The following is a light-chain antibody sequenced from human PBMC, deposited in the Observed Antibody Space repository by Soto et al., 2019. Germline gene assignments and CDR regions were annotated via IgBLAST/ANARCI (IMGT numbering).Light chain of an antibody. CDR3: SSYTTSSTLV. CDR2: EVN. CDR1: SSDVGGYDY. Sequence: QSVLTQPSSVSGSPGQSITISCTGTSSDVGGYDYVSWYQQHPGQAPKVMIYEVNNRPSGVSNRFSGSKSGNMASLTISGLQAEDEADYYCSSYTTSSTLVFGGGTKVTVL. V-gene: IGLV2-14*01. J-gene: IGLJ3*02.